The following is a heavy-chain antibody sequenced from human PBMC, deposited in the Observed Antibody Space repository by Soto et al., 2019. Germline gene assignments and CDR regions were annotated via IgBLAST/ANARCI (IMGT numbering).Heavy chain of an antibody. D-gene: IGHD3-10*01. V-gene: IGHV1-69*01. CDR3: AVAMVREILIFESSGMHV. Sequence: QVHLVQSGAEVKKPGSSVKVSCKTSGGSFNNYAVSWVRQAPGQGLEWMGGTFPNFDTPNYAQKFQDRVTIIADESTSTVYMELRSLRSNDTAVYYCAVAMVREILIFESSGMHVWGQGTTVIVSS. J-gene: IGHJ6*02. CDR2: TFPNFDTP. CDR1: GGSFNNYA.